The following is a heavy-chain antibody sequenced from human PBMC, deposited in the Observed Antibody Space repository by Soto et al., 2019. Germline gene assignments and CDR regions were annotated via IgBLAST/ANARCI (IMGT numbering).Heavy chain of an antibody. V-gene: IGHV1-69*12. CDR3: SRGDATKIVVTTYYGMDV. CDR2: IIPVFGTA. Sequence: QVQLVQSGAEVKKPGSSVRVSCKASGGTLRNYGISWVRQAPGQGLEWMGGIIPVFGTANYAQKFQGRVTITADESTSTVYMDVNSLRSEDTAVYYCSRGDATKIVVTTYYGMDVWGQGTTVTVSS. J-gene: IGHJ6*02. D-gene: IGHD4-17*01. CDR1: GGTLRNYG.